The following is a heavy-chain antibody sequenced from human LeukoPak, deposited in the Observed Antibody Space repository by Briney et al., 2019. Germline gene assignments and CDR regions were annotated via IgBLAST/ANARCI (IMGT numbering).Heavy chain of an antibody. V-gene: IGHV3-7*01. CDR1: GFSFRHYW. D-gene: IGHD2-15*01. Sequence: GGSLRLSCAASGFSFRHYWMGWVRQAPGKGLEWVANTKPDGSAEYYADSVRGRFSTSRDNANNLLYLQMNSLRAEDTAVYYCARDGGLHTNFDYWGQGTLVTVSS. CDR3: ARDGGLHTNFDY. J-gene: IGHJ4*02. CDR2: TKPDGSAE.